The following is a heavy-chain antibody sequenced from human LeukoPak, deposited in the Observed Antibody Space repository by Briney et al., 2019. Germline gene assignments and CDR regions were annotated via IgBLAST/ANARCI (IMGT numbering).Heavy chain of an antibody. CDR1: GFNFSSYT. Sequence: GGSLRHFRIASGFNFSSYTMSWVRPAPGEGLKWVSGVLVNGGTYYADSVKGRFTISRDNSKNTLYLQMNSLRADDTAVYYCAKDRIYADGLWDFDYWGQGTLVTVSS. J-gene: IGHJ4*02. CDR3: AKDRIYADGLWDFDY. CDR2: VLVNGGT. D-gene: IGHD3-10*01. V-gene: IGHV3-23*01.